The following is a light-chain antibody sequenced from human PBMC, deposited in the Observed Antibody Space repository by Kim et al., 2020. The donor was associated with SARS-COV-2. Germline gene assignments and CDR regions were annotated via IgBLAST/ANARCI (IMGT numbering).Light chain of an antibody. Sequence: VSPGETPPLPCRPGQIISSIFACSQQKPAQAPGPLIYGASTRAPGIPARFSGRGSGKDFTLTISSLRSEDFAVYYCQQYNNWPQTFGKGTKVDI. CDR2: GAS. CDR1: QIISSI. V-gene: IGKV3-15*01. J-gene: IGKJ1*01. CDR3: QQYNNWPQT.